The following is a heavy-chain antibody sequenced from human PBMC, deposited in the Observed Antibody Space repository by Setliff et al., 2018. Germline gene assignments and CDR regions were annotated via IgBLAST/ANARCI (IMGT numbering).Heavy chain of an antibody. J-gene: IGHJ4*02. CDR2: INPNSGGT. CDR3: ARGRDFWSGYLVY. Sequence: ASVKVSCKASGYTFTGYYMHWVRQAPGQGLEWMGWINPNSGGTNYAHTFQGWVTMTRDTYISTAYRELSRLRSDDTAVYYCARGRDFWSGYLVYWGQGTLVTVSS. V-gene: IGHV1-2*04. D-gene: IGHD3-3*01. CDR1: GYTFTGYY.